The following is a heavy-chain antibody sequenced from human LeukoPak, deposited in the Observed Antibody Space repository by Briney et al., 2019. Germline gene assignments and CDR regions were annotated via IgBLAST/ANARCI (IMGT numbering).Heavy chain of an antibody. V-gene: IGHV3-53*01. Sequence: AGGSLRLSCAASGFTVSSNYMSWVRQAPGKGLEWVSVIYSGGSTYYAHSVKGRFTISRDNSKNTLYLQMNSLRAEDKAVYYCAREGQDSSGYKHFDYWGQGTLVTVSS. D-gene: IGHD3-22*01. CDR1: GFTVSSNY. CDR2: IYSGGST. CDR3: AREGQDSSGYKHFDY. J-gene: IGHJ4*02.